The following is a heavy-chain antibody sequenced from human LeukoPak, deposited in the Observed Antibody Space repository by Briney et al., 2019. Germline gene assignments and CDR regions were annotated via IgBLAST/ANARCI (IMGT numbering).Heavy chain of an antibody. CDR3: ATSRSGSSYADY. J-gene: IGHJ4*02. V-gene: IGHV4-61*05. Sequence: SETLSLTCTVSGGSISSSSYYWSWIRQPPGKGLEWIGYIYYSGSTNYNPSLKSRVTISVDTSKNQFSLKVRSVTAADTAVYYCATSRSGSSYADYWGQGALVTVSS. CDR2: IYYSGST. CDR1: GGSISSSSYY. D-gene: IGHD5-18*01.